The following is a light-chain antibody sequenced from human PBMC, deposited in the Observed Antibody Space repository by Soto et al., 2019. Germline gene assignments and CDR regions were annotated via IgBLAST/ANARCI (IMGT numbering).Light chain of an antibody. V-gene: IGKV3-15*01. CDR1: QSVSSN. CDR3: QQYDNWPPT. Sequence: EIVMTQSPATLSVSQGERATLSCRASQSVSSNLAWYQQKPGQTPRLLIYGASTRATGIRASFSGSGCGTKCTLTFSGLVSEDFAIDYCQQYDNWPPTFGQGTKLEIK. CDR2: GAS. J-gene: IGKJ2*01.